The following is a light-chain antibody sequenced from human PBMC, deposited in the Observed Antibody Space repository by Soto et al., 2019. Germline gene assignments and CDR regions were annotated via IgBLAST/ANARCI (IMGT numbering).Light chain of an antibody. CDR3: STWDDNLNAYV. J-gene: IGLJ1*01. CDR2: SNT. CDR1: SSNIGSNV. V-gene: IGLV1-44*01. Sequence: QSVLTQPPSASGTPGQRVTISCSGSSSNIGSNVVNWYQQLPGRAPKFLMYSNTQRPSGVPDRFSGSKSGTSASLAISGLQSEDEADYYCSTWDDNLNAYVFGTGTQLTVL.